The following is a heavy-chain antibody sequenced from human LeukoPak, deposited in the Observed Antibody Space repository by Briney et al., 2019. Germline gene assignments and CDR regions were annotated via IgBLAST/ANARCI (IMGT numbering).Heavy chain of an antibody. D-gene: IGHD6-19*01. J-gene: IGHJ6*03. CDR3: ARSVDYYYYMDV. Sequence: PGGSLRLSCAASGFTFSSYWMSWVRQAPGKGLEWVSVIYSGGSTYYADSVKGRFTISRDNAKNSLYLQMNSLRAEDTAVYYCARSVDYYYYMDVWGKGTTVTVSS. CDR1: GFTFSSYW. V-gene: IGHV3-66*01. CDR2: IYSGGST.